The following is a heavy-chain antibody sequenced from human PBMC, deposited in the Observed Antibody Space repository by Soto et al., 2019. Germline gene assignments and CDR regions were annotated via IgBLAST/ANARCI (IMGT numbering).Heavy chain of an antibody. D-gene: IGHD3-3*01. Sequence: EVQLVESGGGLVQPGGSLRLSCAASGFTFSSYDMHWVRQATGKGLEWVSAIGTAGDTYYPGSVKGRFTISRENAKNSLYLQMNSLRAGDTAVYYCARDPSITIFRKGGYFDLWGRGTLVTVSS. V-gene: IGHV3-13*01. CDR1: GFTFSSYD. CDR2: IGTAGDT. CDR3: ARDPSITIFRKGGYFDL. J-gene: IGHJ2*01.